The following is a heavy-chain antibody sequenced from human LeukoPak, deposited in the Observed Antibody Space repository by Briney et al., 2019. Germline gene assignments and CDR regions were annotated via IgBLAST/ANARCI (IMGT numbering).Heavy chain of an antibody. Sequence: ASVKVSCKASGYTFTGYYMHWVRQAPGQGLEWMGWINPNSGGTNYAQKFQGRVTMTRDTSISTAYMELSRLRSDDTAVYYCARAATVTSREVSGDYWGQGTLVTVSS. CDR1: GYTFTGYY. J-gene: IGHJ4*02. V-gene: IGHV1-2*02. CDR3: ARAATVTSREVSGDY. CDR2: INPNSGGT. D-gene: IGHD4-17*01.